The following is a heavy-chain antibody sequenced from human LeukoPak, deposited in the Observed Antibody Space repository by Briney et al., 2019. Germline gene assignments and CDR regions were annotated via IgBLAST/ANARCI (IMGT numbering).Heavy chain of an antibody. V-gene: IGHV4-31*03. Sequence: SQTLSLTCTVSGDSITSGSYYWAWIRQHPGKGLEWIGYIYYTGGTHYNPSLKSRLTISVDTSENHFSLQLSSVTAADTAIYFCARAPGAFDIWGQGTMVIVSS. J-gene: IGHJ3*02. CDR2: IYYTGGT. CDR1: GDSITSGSYY. CDR3: ARAPGAFDI.